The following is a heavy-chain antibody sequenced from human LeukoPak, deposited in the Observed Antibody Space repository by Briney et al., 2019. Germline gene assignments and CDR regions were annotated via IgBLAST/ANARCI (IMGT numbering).Heavy chain of an antibody. CDR1: GFTFNTYA. CDR3: GRVGCTGGNCKPYAYYATDV. V-gene: IGHV3-33*01. CDR2: IWYDRSDK. J-gene: IGHJ6*02. D-gene: IGHD2-15*01. Sequence: GGSLRLSCAASGFTFNTYAMHWVRQAPGKGLEWVAIIWYDRSDKYYADSVRGRFAISRDNSKNTLYLQMNSLRAEDTAVYYCGRVGCTGGNCKPYAYYATDVWGQGTTVTVSS.